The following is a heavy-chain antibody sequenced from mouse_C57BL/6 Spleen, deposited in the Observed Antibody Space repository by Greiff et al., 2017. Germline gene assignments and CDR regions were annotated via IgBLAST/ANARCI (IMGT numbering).Heavy chain of an antibody. CDR1: GYTFTSYW. J-gene: IGHJ4*01. CDR2: IYPGSGST. V-gene: IGHV1-55*01. CDR3: AREYYGSRMGYYAMDY. Sequence: QVQLQQPGAELVKPGASVKMSCKASGYTFTSYWITWVKQRPGQGLEWIGDIYPGSGSTNYNEKFKSKATLTVDTSSSTAYMQLSSLTSEDSAVYYCAREYYGSRMGYYAMDYWGQGTSVTVSS. D-gene: IGHD1-1*01.